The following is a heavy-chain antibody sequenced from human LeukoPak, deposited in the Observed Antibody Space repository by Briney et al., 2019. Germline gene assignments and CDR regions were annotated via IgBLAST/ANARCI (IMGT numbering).Heavy chain of an antibody. V-gene: IGHV3-23*01. CDR3: AKDPTVVTYYFDF. J-gene: IGHJ4*02. D-gene: IGHD4-23*01. Sequence: GGSLRLSCAASGFTFSSYAMSWVRQAPGKGLEWVSAISGSGGSTYYADSVKGRFTISRDNSKNVLYLQMNSLRADDRAVYYCAKDPTVVTYYFDFWGQGTLVTVSS. CDR1: GFTFSSYA. CDR2: ISGSGGST.